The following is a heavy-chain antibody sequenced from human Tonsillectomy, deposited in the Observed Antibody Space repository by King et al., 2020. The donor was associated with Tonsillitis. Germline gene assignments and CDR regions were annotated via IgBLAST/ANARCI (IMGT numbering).Heavy chain of an antibody. CDR1: GGSISSSSYY. CDR3: ARQRVWSGWYVWFDP. J-gene: IGHJ5*02. D-gene: IGHD6-19*01. V-gene: IGHV4-39*01. CDR2: IYYSWST. Sequence: LQLQESGPGLVKPSETLSLTCTVSGGSISSSSYYWGWIRQPPGKGLEWIGSIYYSWSTYYNPSLKSRVTISVDTSKNQFSLKRSSVTAADTAVYYCARQRVWSGWYVWFDPWGQGTLVTVSS.